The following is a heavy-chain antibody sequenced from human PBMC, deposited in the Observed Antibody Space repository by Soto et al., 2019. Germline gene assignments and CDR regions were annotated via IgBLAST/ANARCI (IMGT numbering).Heavy chain of an antibody. CDR2: IIPIFDTA. CDR1: GGTFSSYA. J-gene: IGHJ6*02. D-gene: IGHD3-22*01. Sequence: QVQLVQSGAEVKKPGSSVKVSCKASGGTFSSYAISWVRQAPGQGLEWMGGIIPIFDTADYAQKFQGRVTITADESTNTAYMELSSLSSEDTAVYYCAGHSSGVPGYYYGMDVWGQGPTVTVSS. V-gene: IGHV1-69*12. CDR3: AGHSSGVPGYYYGMDV.